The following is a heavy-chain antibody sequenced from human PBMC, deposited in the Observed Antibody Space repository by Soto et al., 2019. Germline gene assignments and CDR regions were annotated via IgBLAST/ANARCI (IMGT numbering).Heavy chain of an antibody. V-gene: IGHV4-59*01. J-gene: IGHJ5*02. D-gene: IGHD3-22*01. CDR2: IYYSGST. CDR3: ARGSSRYYDSSGYIP. Sequence: EPRSLPCPVSRVSLSSYYWSWIRQPPGKGLEWIGYIYYSGSTNYNPSLKSRVTISVDTSKNQFSLKLSSVTAADTAVYYCARGSSRYYDSSGYIPWGKGTLF. CDR1: RVSLSSYY.